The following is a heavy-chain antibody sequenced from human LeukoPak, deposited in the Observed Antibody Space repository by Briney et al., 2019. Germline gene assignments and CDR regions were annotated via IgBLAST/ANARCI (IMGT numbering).Heavy chain of an antibody. V-gene: IGHV1-69*04. J-gene: IGHJ3*02. CDR1: GGTFSSYA. CDR3: ACMGATSSAFDI. CDR2: IIPILGIA. Sequence: GASVKVSCKASGGTFSSYAISWVRQAPGQGLEWMGRIIPILGIANYAQKFQGRVTITADKSTSTAYMELSSLRSEDTAVYYCACMGATSSAFDIWGQGTMVTVSS. D-gene: IGHD1-26*01.